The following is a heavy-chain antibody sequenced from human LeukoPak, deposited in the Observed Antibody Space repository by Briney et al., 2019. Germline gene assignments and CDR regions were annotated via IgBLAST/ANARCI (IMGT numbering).Heavy chain of an antibody. CDR3: ATHSLGYCSGGSCSGDY. CDR2: FDPEDGET. V-gene: IGHV1-24*01. J-gene: IGHJ4*02. D-gene: IGHD2-15*01. CDR1: GYTLTELS. Sequence: ASVKVSCTVSGYTLTELSMHWVRQAPGKGLEWTGGFDPEDGETIYAQKFQGRVTMTEDTSTDTAYMELSSLRSEDTAVYYCATHSLGYCSGGSCSGDYWGQGTLVTVSS.